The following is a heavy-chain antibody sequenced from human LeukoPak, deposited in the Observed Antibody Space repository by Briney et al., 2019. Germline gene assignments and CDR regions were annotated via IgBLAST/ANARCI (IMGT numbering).Heavy chain of an antibody. CDR3: ARQLAAGNDGFDV. J-gene: IGHJ3*01. D-gene: IGHD2-15*01. V-gene: IGHV4-39*01. Sequence: TSETLSLTCSVSGVSIYSSTYYWAWIRQPPGKGLEFIGSIYYSEDTFHNPSLKSRLTISVDTSANLFSLRLTSVTAADTATYYCARQLAAGNDGFDVWGQGTVVTVSS. CDR1: GVSIYSSTYY. CDR2: IYYSEDT.